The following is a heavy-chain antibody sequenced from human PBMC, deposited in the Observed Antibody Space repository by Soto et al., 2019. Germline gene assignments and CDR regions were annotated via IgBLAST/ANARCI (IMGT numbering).Heavy chain of an antibody. V-gene: IGHV1-18*01. CDR3: ARNLPTHCTNGVCYLGLFDY. Sequence: GASVKVSCKASGYTFTSYGISWVRQAPGQGLEWMGWISAYNGNTNYAQKLQGRVTMTTDTSTSTAYMELRSLRSDDTAVYYCARNLPTHCTNGVCYLGLFDYWGQGTLVTVSS. J-gene: IGHJ4*02. CDR2: ISAYNGNT. D-gene: IGHD2-8*01. CDR1: GYTFTSYG.